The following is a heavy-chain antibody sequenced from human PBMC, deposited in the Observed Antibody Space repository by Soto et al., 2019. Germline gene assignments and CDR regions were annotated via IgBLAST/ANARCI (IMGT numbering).Heavy chain of an antibody. Sequence: SATLSITCAVSGGSISSGGYSWSWIRQPPGKGLEWIGYIYHSGSTYYNPSLKSRVTISVDRSKNQFSLKLSSVTAADTAVYYCARSLGGSYTAEYFQHWGQGTLVTVSS. CDR1: GGSISSGGYS. V-gene: IGHV4-30-2*01. J-gene: IGHJ1*01. D-gene: IGHD1-26*01. CDR3: ARSLGGSYTAEYFQH. CDR2: IYHSGST.